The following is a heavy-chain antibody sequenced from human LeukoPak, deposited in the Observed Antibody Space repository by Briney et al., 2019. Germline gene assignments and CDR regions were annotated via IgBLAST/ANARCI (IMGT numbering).Heavy chain of an antibody. V-gene: IGHV5-51*01. J-gene: IGHJ4*02. CDR2: IYPGDSDT. CDR1: GYSFTSHW. D-gene: IGHD3-9*01. Sequence: GASLQISCKGSGYSFTSHWIGWVRQMPGKGLEWMGIIYPGDSDTRYSPSFQGQVTISADKSISTAYLQWSSLKASDTAMYYCARGYYDILTGYRYYFDYWGQGTLVTVSS. CDR3: ARGYYDILTGYRYYFDY.